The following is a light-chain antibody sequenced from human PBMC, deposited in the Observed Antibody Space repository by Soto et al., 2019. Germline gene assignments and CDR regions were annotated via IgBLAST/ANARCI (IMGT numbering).Light chain of an antibody. J-gene: IGKJ2*01. CDR2: SAS. V-gene: IGKV3D-15*01. Sequence: EIVMTQSPATLSVAPGERATLSCRASQSVSNNLAWYQQKPGQAPRLLIYSASTRATGIPARFSGSGSGTEFTLTISSLQSEDFAVYYRQQYNNWPPYTFGQGTKLEIK. CDR3: QQYNNWPPYT. CDR1: QSVSNN.